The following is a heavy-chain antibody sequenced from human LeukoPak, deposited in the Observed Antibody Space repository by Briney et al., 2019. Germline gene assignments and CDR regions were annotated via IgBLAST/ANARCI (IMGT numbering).Heavy chain of an antibody. CDR3: ARDGSNWSNDYYHGVDV. V-gene: IGHV4-61*01. Sequence: SETLSLTCVVSGASISSGSHYWNWIRQSPGRGLEWIGHIYYRGTTNYTPSLKSRVTISVDTSMNQFSLRLTSVTAADTAVYYCARDGSNWSNDYYHGVDVWGQGTTVTVSS. J-gene: IGHJ6*02. D-gene: IGHD4-11*01. CDR1: GASISSGSHY. CDR2: IYYRGTT.